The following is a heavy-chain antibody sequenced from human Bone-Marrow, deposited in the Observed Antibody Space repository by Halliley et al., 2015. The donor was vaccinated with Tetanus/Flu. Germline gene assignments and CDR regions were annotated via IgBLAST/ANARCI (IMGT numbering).Heavy chain of an antibody. V-gene: IGHV5-51*01. Sequence: LGWMGMIFPGDSEIKFSPSFQGQVSISVDKSLNTAYLQWSSLKASDAAMYYCARQWSFGSHLEFWGQGTLITVSS. J-gene: IGHJ4*02. D-gene: IGHD2-15*01. CDR3: ARQWSFGSHLEF. CDR2: IFPGDSEI.